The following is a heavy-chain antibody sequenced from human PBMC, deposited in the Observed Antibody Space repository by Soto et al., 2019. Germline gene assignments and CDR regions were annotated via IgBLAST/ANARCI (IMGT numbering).Heavy chain of an antibody. D-gene: IGHD6-13*01. Sequence: GGSLRLSCAASGFTFSSYAMSWVRQAPGKGLEWVSAISGSGGSTYYADSVKGRFTISRDNSKNTLYLQMNSLRAEDTAVYYCAKDRDGYSSSWYQGHYYYMGVWGKGTTVTVSS. J-gene: IGHJ6*03. CDR3: AKDRDGYSSSWYQGHYYYMGV. V-gene: IGHV3-23*01. CDR1: GFTFSSYA. CDR2: ISGSGGST.